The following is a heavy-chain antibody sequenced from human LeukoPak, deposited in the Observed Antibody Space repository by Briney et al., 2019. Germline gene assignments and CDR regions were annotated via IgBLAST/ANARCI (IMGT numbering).Heavy chain of an antibody. CDR3: ARDTPITMVRGVYFDY. CDR1: GGSISSSSYY. V-gene: IGHV4-39*07. Sequence: SETLSLTCTVSGGSISSSSYYWGWIRQPPGKGLEWIGSIYYSGSTYYNPSLKSRVTISVDTSKNQFSLKLSSVTAADTAVYYCARDTPITMVRGVYFDYWGQGTLVTVSS. J-gene: IGHJ4*02. CDR2: IYYSGST. D-gene: IGHD3-10*01.